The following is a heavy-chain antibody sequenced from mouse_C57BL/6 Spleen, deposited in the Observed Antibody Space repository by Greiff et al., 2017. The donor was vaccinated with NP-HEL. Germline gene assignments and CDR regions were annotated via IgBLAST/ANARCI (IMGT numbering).Heavy chain of an antibody. Sequence: VQLQQSGAELARPGASVKMSCKASGYTFTSYTMHWVKQRPGQGLEWIGYINPSSGYTKYNQKFKDKATLTADKSSSTAYMQLSSLTSEDSAVYYCARGGTTVVADWYFDVWGTGTTVTVSS. CDR1: GYTFTSYT. CDR3: ARGGTTVVADWYFDV. V-gene: IGHV1-4*01. CDR2: INPSSGYT. D-gene: IGHD1-1*01. J-gene: IGHJ1*03.